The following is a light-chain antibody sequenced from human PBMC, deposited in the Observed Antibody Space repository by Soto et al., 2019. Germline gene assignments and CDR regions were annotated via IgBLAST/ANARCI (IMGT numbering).Light chain of an antibody. Sequence: DIQMTQSPPSLSASVGDRVTITCRAGQNINNRLNWYQQKPGKAPKLLIYSAASFQGGVPSRFTGSGSGTDFTLTINNLQPADFATYFCQQSYSAPYTFGQGTRLEIK. V-gene: IGKV1-39*01. CDR3: QQSYSAPYT. CDR2: SAA. J-gene: IGKJ2*01. CDR1: QNINNR.